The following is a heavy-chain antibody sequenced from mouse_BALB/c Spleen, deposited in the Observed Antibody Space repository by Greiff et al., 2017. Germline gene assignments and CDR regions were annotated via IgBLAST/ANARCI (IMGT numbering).Heavy chain of an antibody. CDR1: GYTFTEYI. Sequence: VQLQQSGAELVKPGASVKLSCTASGYTFTEYIIHWVKQRSGQGLEWIGWFYPGSGSIKYNEKFKDKATLTADKSSSTVYMELSRWTSEDSAVYFWARHEYGNYGLAYWGQGTLVTVSA. V-gene: IGHV1-62-2*01. J-gene: IGHJ3*01. CDR3: ARHEYGNYGLAY. D-gene: IGHD2-10*02. CDR2: FYPGSGSI.